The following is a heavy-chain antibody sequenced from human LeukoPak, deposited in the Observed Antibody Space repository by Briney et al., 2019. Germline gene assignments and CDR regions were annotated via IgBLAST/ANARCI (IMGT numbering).Heavy chain of an antibody. Sequence: GGSLRLSCAASGFTFSSYSMNWVRQAPGKGLEWVSSISSSSSYIYYADSVKGRFTISRDNAKNSLHLQMNSLRAEDTAVYYCARWDIVAPCDYWGQGTLVTVSS. CDR3: ARWDIVAPCDY. CDR1: GFTFSSYS. CDR2: ISSSSSYI. J-gene: IGHJ4*02. D-gene: IGHD5-12*01. V-gene: IGHV3-21*01.